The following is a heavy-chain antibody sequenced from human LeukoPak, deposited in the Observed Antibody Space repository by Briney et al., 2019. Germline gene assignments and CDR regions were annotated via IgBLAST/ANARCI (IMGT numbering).Heavy chain of an antibody. J-gene: IGHJ4*02. Sequence: GGSLRLSCAASGFTFSSYGMHWVRQAPAKGLEWVSLISGGAGNTYYADSVKGRFTISRDNSKNTLYLQMNSLRVEDSAVYYCAKDGGDSPGHELFDYRGQGTLVTVSS. CDR3: AKDGGDSPGHELFDY. CDR1: GFTFSSYG. V-gene: IGHV3-23*01. CDR2: ISGGAGNT. D-gene: IGHD3-16*01.